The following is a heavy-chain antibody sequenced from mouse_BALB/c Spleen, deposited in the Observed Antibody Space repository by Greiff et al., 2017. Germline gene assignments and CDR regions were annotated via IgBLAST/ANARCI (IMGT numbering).Heavy chain of an antibody. CDR3: ARGDGSSLWYFDV. J-gene: IGHJ1*01. Sequence: EVKLQESGAELVKPGASVKLSCTASGFNIKDTYMHWVKQRPEQGLEWIGRIDPANGNTKYDPKFQGKATITADTSSNTAYLQLSSLTSEDTAVYYCARGDGSSLWYFDVWGAGTTVTVSS. D-gene: IGHD1-1*01. V-gene: IGHV14-3*02. CDR1: GFNIKDTY. CDR2: IDPANGNT.